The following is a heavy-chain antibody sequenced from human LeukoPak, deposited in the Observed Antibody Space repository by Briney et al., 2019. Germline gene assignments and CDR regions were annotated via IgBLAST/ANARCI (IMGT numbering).Heavy chain of an antibody. V-gene: IGHV3-74*01. D-gene: IGHD2-21*01. J-gene: IGHJ5*02. CDR3: ARGRIRSLFINQNWFDP. Sequence: GGSLRLSCAASGITFSSYWMYWVRQAPGKGLVWVPRISADGSSTSHADSVKGRFTISRDNAKNTLYLQMNSLRAEDTAVYYCARGRIRSLFINQNWFDPWGQGTLVTVSS. CDR1: GITFSSYW. CDR2: ISADGSST.